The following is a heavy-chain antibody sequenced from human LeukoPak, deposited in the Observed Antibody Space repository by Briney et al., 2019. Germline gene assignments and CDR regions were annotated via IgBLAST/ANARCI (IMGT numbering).Heavy chain of an antibody. J-gene: IGHJ5*02. V-gene: IGHV4-34*01. D-gene: IGHD2-15*01. CDR2: IDQSGST. CDR1: GGSFTGYY. Sequence: SETPSPTCAVSGGSFTGYYWSWIRQRPGKGLQWIGEIDQSGSTNHNPSLKSRVTISIDTSKNQFSLSLWSVTAADTAMYYCARRPLPATDRFDPWGQGTLVTVSS. CDR3: ARRPLPATDRFDP.